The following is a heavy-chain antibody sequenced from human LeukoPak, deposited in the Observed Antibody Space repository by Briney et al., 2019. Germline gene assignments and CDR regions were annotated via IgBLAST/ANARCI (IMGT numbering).Heavy chain of an antibody. CDR2: LSAYNGNT. CDR3: ARDYYYDSSGYYVG. D-gene: IGHD3-22*01. V-gene: IGHV1-18*01. Sequence: GASVKVSCKTSGYTFTGYGISWVRQAPGQGLEWMGWLSAYNGNTNYAQKLQGRVTMTTDTSTSTAYMELRSLRSDDTAVYYCARDYYYDSSGYYVGWGQGTLVTVSS. J-gene: IGHJ4*02. CDR1: GYTFTGYG.